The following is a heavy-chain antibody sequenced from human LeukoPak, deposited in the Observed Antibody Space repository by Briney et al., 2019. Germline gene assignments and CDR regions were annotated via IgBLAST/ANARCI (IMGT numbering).Heavy chain of an antibody. Sequence: SETLSLTCTVSGGSISGYYYNWIRQPPGKGLEWIGYIYYSGSANYNPSLKSRVTISLDTSKNQFSLKLSSVTTADTAVYYCARSVVTLYWYFDLWGRGTLVTVSS. D-gene: IGHD4-23*01. CDR1: GGSISGYY. J-gene: IGHJ2*01. CDR2: IYYSGSA. V-gene: IGHV4-59*01. CDR3: ARSVVTLYWYFDL.